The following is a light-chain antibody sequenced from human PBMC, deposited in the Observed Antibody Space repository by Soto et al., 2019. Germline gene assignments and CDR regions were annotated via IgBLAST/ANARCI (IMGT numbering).Light chain of an antibody. V-gene: IGKV3-15*01. CDR3: QQYHNWLT. Sequence: IVMTQSPATLSVSPGERATLSCRASQSVSSTLAWYQQKPGQAPRLLIYGASTRATGIPARFSGSGSGTALTLTISSLQSEDLAVYYCQQYHNWLTFGGGTKVDI. J-gene: IGKJ4*01. CDR1: QSVSST. CDR2: GAS.